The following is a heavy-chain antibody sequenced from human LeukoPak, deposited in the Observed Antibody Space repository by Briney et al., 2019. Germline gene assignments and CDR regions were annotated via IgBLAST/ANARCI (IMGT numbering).Heavy chain of an antibody. CDR2: ISAYNGNT. Sequence: GASVKVSCKASGYTFTSYGISWVRQAPGQGLEWMGWISAYNGNTNYAQKLQGRVTMTTDTSTSTAYMELRSLRSDDTAVYYCARDSGSSPYSSSWYVGYYYYGMDVWGQGTTVTVSS. D-gene: IGHD6-13*01. CDR1: GYTFTSYG. J-gene: IGHJ6*02. V-gene: IGHV1-18*01. CDR3: ARDSGSSPYSSSWYVGYYYYGMDV.